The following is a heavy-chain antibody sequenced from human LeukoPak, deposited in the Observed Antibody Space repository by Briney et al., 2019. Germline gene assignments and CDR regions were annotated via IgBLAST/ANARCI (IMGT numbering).Heavy chain of an antibody. J-gene: IGHJ3*02. Sequence: GGSLRLSCAASGFTFSSYAMHWVRQAPGKGLEWGAVISYDGSNKYYADSVKGRFTISRDNSKNTLYLQMNSLRAEDTAVYYCARDQGYCSGGSCPRVAFDIWGQGTMVTVSS. CDR1: GFTFSSYA. D-gene: IGHD2-15*01. CDR2: ISYDGSNK. CDR3: ARDQGYCSGGSCPRVAFDI. V-gene: IGHV3-30-3*01.